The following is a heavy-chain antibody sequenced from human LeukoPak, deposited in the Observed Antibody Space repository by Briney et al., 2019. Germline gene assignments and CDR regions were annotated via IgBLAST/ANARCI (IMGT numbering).Heavy chain of an antibody. CDR3: TTVRYSSSWADY. V-gene: IGHV3-15*01. Sequence: SGGSLRLSCAASGFTFSNAWMTWVRQAPGKGLQWVGRIKTTTDGGTTDYAAPVKGRFTISRDDSKNTLYLQMNSLKTEDTAVYYCTTVRYSSSWADYWGQGTLVTVSS. CDR2: IKTTTDGGTT. CDR1: GFTFSNAW. D-gene: IGHD6-13*01. J-gene: IGHJ4*02.